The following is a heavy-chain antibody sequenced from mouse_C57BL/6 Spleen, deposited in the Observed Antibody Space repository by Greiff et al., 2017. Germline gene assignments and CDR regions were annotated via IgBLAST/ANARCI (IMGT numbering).Heavy chain of an antibody. J-gene: IGHJ3*01. CDR2: IDPSDSYT. CDR3: ARGGLGLAWFAY. V-gene: IGHV1-50*01. Sequence: QVQLQQPGAELLKPGASVKLSCKASGYTFTSYWMQWVKQRPGQGLEWIGEIDPSDSYTNYNQKFKGKATLTVDTSSSTAYMQLSSLTSEDSAVYYCARGGLGLAWFAYWGQGTLVTVSA. D-gene: IGHD4-1*01. CDR1: GYTFTSYW.